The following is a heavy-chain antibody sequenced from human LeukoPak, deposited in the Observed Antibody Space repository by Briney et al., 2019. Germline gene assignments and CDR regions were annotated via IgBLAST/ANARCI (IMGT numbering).Heavy chain of an antibody. V-gene: IGHV3-48*03. CDR2: ISDTDNAV. J-gene: IGHJ1*01. CDR3: ARRLAY. Sequence: GGSLRLSCAASGFTFSSYGMNWFRQAPGKGLEWISYISDTDNAVYYADSVKGRFTISRDNTKNSLYLQMNSLRVENTAVYYCARRLAYWGQGTLVTVSS. CDR1: GFTFSSYG.